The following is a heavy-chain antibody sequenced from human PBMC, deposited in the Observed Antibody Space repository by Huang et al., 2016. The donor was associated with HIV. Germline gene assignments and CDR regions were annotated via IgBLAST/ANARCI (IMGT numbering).Heavy chain of an antibody. J-gene: IGHJ3*02. CDR2: ISGYKGNT. D-gene: IGHD2-2*01. Sequence: QVQLVQSGAEVKKPGASVKVSCKASGYTFTSYGISWVRQAPGQGLEWMEWISGYKGNTNYAQKFQGKITMTTDTSRSTAYMGVRSLRSDDTAVYYCASDSPILGLVIVVVPVAPNAFDIWGQGTMVTVSS. CDR3: ASDSPILGLVIVVVPVAPNAFDI. CDR1: GYTFTSYG. V-gene: IGHV1-18*01.